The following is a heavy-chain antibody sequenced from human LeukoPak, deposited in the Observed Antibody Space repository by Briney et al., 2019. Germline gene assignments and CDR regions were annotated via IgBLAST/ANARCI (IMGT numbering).Heavy chain of an antibody. Sequence: SESLSLTCAVFGASFTSNYRSWIRQPPGKGLEWVGEINHSGSTNYSTSLKSRFTISIDTSKNQLSLNLSTLTAADTAVYYCGRLLPLQGGDVWGQGTSVTVSS. D-gene: IGHD2-15*01. V-gene: IGHV4-34*01. CDR3: GRLLPLQGGDV. CDR2: INHSGST. CDR1: GASFTSNY. J-gene: IGHJ6*02.